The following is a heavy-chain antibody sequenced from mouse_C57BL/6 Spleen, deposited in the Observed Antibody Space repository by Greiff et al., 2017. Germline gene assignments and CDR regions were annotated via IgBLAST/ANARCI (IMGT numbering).Heavy chain of an antibody. J-gene: IGHJ2*01. CDR3: ARSGGPIYFDY. V-gene: IGHV14-2*01. CDR2: IDPEDGET. D-gene: IGHD1-1*02. CDR1: GFTIKDYY. Sequence: VQLQQSGAELVKPGASVKLSCTASGFTIKDYYMHWVKQRTEQGLEWIGRIDPEDGETKYAPKFQGKATLTADTSSNTAYLQLSSLTSEDTAVYYCARSGGPIYFDYWGQGTTLTVSS.